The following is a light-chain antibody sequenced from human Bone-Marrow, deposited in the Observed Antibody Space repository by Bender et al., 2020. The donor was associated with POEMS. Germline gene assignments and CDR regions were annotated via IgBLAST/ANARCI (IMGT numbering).Light chain of an antibody. CDR1: SNDIGNYNR. V-gene: IGLV2-23*01. Sequence: QSALTQPASVSGSPGQSITISCTATSNDIGNYNRVSWYQQHPAKAPKCMIYEDTKRPSGVSNRFSGSKSGNTASLTISGLQAEDEADYYCCSYASSDIGVFGGGTKLTVL. CDR2: EDT. J-gene: IGLJ3*02. CDR3: CSYASSDIGV.